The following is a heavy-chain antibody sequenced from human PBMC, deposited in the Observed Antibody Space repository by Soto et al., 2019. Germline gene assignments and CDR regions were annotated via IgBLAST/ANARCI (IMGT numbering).Heavy chain of an antibody. J-gene: IGHJ4*02. V-gene: IGHV3-66*01. D-gene: IGHD4-4*01. Sequence: GGSLRLSCAASGFTVTTNYMSWVRQPPGKGLEWVSVVYSGGSTYYADSVKGRFTVSRDNSRNTVDLQINTLRAEDTAVYFCAKMASDYINSLDSWGQGTLVTVSS. CDR3: AKMASDYINSLDS. CDR2: VYSGGST. CDR1: GFTVTTNY.